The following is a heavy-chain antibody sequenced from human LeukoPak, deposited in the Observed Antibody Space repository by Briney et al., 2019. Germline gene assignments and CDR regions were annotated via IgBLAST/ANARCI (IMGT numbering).Heavy chain of an antibody. CDR2: TYYRSKWYS. V-gene: IGHV6-1*01. Sequence: SQTLSLTCAISGDSVSSNSAAWNWIRQSPSRGLEWLGRTYYRSKWYSDYAVSVKSRISINPDTSKNQFSLQLNSVTPEDTAVYYRAGDRGDGSGWGDAFDIWGQGTMVIVSS. D-gene: IGHD6-19*01. J-gene: IGHJ3*02. CDR1: GDSVSSNSAA. CDR3: AGDRGDGSGWGDAFDI.